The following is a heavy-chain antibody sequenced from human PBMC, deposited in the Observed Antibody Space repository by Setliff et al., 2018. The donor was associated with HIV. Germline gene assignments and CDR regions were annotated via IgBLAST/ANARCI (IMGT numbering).Heavy chain of an antibody. CDR1: GYSFTDYY. Sequence: ASVKVSCKASGYSFTDYYIHWVRQAPGQGLEWMAMVSPFDDGTNYAQKFQGRVTMTRDTSTSTAYMELSSLRSEDTAVYYCARADSGGYYSLDYWGQGTLVTVSS. CDR2: VSPFDDGT. V-gene: IGHV1-46*01. CDR3: ARADSGGYYSLDY. J-gene: IGHJ4*02. D-gene: IGHD3-22*01.